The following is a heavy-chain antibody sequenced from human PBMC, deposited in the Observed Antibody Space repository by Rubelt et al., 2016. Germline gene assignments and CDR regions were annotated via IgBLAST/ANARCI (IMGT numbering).Heavy chain of an antibody. CDR3: AKGGPGCLDWPYYMDV. CDR1: GFTLSSYW. V-gene: IGHV3-7*01. D-gene: IGHD3/OR15-3a*01. CDR2: IKRGGRAK. Sequence: EVQLVESGGGLVQPGGSLRLSCAASGFTLSSYWMSWVRRAPGKGLAWVANIKRGGRAKYYVDSVQGRFTISRDNSKNTRYLQMNSLRAEDTAVYYCAKGGPGCLDWPYYMDVWCEGTTVTVSS. J-gene: IGHJ6*03.